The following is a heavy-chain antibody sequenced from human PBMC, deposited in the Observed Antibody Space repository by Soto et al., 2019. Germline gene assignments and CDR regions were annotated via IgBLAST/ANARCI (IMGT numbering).Heavy chain of an antibody. J-gene: IGHJ5*02. Sequence: ASETLSLTCAVYGGSFSGYYWSWIRQPPGKGLEWIGEINHSGSTNYNPSLKSRVTISVDTSKNQFSLKLSSVTAADTAVYYCARGHHSTHYDFWSGYKDNWFDPWGQGTLVTVSS. D-gene: IGHD3-3*01. V-gene: IGHV4-34*01. CDR1: GGSFSGYY. CDR3: ARGHHSTHYDFWSGYKDNWFDP. CDR2: INHSGST.